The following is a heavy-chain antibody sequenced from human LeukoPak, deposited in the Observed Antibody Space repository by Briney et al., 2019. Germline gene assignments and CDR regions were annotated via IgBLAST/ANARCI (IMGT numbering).Heavy chain of an antibody. CDR3: GSSGLVGDVYFDY. D-gene: IGHD2-15*01. V-gene: IGHV1-2*02. Sequence: GASVKVSCKASGYTFTSYYIHWVRQAPGQGLEWMGWINPNSGGTDFAQKFQGRVTMTRDTSISTAYLELSRLRSDDTAVYYCGSSGLVGDVYFDYWGQGTLVTVSS. CDR2: INPNSGGT. J-gene: IGHJ4*02. CDR1: GYTFTSYY.